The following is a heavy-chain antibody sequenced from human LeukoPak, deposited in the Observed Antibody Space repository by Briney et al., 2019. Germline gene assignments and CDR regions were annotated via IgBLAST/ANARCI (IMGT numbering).Heavy chain of an antibody. D-gene: IGHD3-10*01. J-gene: IGHJ4*02. CDR3: ARDFYGSAPDY. Sequence: SETLSLTCAVYGGSFRGYYWSWIRQPPGKGLEWIGEINHSGSTIYNPSLQSRVTISVDTSKNHFSLKLNSVTAADTAVYYRARDFYGSAPDYWGQGTLVTVSS. CDR1: GGSFRGYY. V-gene: IGHV4-34*01. CDR2: INHSGST.